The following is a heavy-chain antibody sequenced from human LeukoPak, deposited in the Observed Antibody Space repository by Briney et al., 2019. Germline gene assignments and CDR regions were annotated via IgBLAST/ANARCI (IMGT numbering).Heavy chain of an antibody. J-gene: IGHJ6*02. CDR3: ARAVGEYYYDLVAMGGMDV. CDR2: INPSGGST. CDR1: GYTFTSYY. D-gene: IGHD3-22*01. Sequence: ASVKVSCKASGYTFTSYYMHWVRQAPGQGLEWMGIINPSGGSTSYAQKFQGRVTITADESTSTAYMELSSLRSEDTAVYYCARAVGEYYYDLVAMGGMDVWGQGTTVTVSS. V-gene: IGHV1-46*01.